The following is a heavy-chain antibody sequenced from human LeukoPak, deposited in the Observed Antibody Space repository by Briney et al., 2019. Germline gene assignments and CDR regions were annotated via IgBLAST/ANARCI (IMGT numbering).Heavy chain of an antibody. Sequence: PGMSLRLSCAASGFTFSNYGMHWVRQAPGKGLEWVAVIWYDGSNKYYADSVKGRFTISRDNSKNTLYLQMKSLRAEDTAVYYCAKDRDTAMEIDYWGQGTLVTVSS. V-gene: IGHV3-33*06. J-gene: IGHJ4*02. CDR3: AKDRDTAMEIDY. CDR1: GFTFSNYG. D-gene: IGHD5-18*01. CDR2: IWYDGSNK.